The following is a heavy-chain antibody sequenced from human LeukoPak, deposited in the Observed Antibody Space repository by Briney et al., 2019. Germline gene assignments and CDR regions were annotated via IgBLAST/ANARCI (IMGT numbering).Heavy chain of an antibody. CDR1: GFTFSSYG. J-gene: IGHJ4*02. D-gene: IGHD3-10*01. Sequence: GGSLRLSCAASGFTFSSYGMHWVRQAPGKGLEWVAVISYDGSNKYYADSVKGRFTISRDNSKNTLYLQMNSLRAEDTAVYYCARVLMLRGGDFDYWGQGTLVTVSS. CDR3: ARVLMLRGGDFDY. CDR2: ISYDGSNK. V-gene: IGHV3-30*03.